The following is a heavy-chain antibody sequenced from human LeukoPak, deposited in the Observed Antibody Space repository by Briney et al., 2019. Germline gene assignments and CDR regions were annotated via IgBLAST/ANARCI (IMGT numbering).Heavy chain of an antibody. CDR1: GFTFSSYA. Sequence: GGSLRLSCAASGFTFSSYAMHWVRQAPGKGLEWVAVISYDGSNKYYADSVKGRFTISRDNSKNTLYLQMNSLRAEDTAVYYCATDALSVGAVNYYYYMDVWGKGTTVTVSS. CDR3: ATDALSVGAVNYYYYMDV. V-gene: IGHV3-30*04. D-gene: IGHD1-26*01. CDR2: ISYDGSNK. J-gene: IGHJ6*03.